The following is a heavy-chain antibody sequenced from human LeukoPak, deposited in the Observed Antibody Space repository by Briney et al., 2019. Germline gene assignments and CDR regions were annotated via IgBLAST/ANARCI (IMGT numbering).Heavy chain of an antibody. CDR2: IYYSGST. J-gene: IGHJ4*02. CDR1: GGSISSSSYY. CDR3: ARAQGGMATAPFDY. D-gene: IGHD5-24*01. Sequence: SETLSLTCTVSGGSISSSSYYWGWIRQPPGKGLEWIGSIYYSGSTYYNPSLKSRVTISVDTSKNQFSLKLSSVTAADTAVYYCARAQGGMATAPFDYWGQGTLVTVSS. V-gene: IGHV4-39*07.